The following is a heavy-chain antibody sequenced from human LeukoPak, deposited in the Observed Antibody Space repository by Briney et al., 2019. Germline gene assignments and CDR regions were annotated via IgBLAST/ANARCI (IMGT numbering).Heavy chain of an antibody. V-gene: IGHV1-2*02. CDR3: ARSQKWEPTSFYPY. J-gene: IGHJ4*02. D-gene: IGHD1-26*01. CDR1: GYTFTGYY. Sequence: ASVKVSCKASGYTFTGYYMHWVRQAPGQGLEWMGWINPNSGGTNYAQKFQGRVTMTRDTSISTAYMELSRLRSDDTAVYYCARSQKWEPTSFYPYWGQGTLVTVSS. CDR2: INPNSGGT.